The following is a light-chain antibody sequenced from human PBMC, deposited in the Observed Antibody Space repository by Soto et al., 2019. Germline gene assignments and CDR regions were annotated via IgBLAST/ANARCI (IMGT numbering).Light chain of an antibody. CDR3: QQYGSSPRT. Sequence: EIVLTQSPGTLSLSPGERATLSCRASQSVSSSYLAWYQQKPGQAPRLLIYGASSRATGIPDRFSGSGSGTDFTLTISSLELEDFAVYYCQQYGSSPRTFGPGTKVDIK. CDR1: QSVSSSY. J-gene: IGKJ3*01. CDR2: GAS. V-gene: IGKV3-20*01.